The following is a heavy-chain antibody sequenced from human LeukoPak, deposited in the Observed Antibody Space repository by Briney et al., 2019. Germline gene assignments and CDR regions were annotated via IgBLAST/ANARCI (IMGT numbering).Heavy chain of an antibody. Sequence: ASVKVSCKTSGFTFTDYYIHWVRQAPGQRPEWMGWMSPNTGTTNYAQTFQGRVTMTSDTSISTAYLDLSRLRSDGTAVYYCARVPVRRGFYLFDYWSQGTLVTVSS. CDR2: MSPNTGTT. V-gene: IGHV1-2*02. CDR3: ARVPVRRGFYLFDY. D-gene: IGHD3-22*01. J-gene: IGHJ4*02. CDR1: GFTFTDYY.